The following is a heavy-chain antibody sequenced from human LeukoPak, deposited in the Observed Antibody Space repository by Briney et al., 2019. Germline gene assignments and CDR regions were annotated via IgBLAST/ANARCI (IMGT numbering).Heavy chain of an antibody. V-gene: IGHV3-11*01. D-gene: IGHD6-13*01. J-gene: IGHJ3*02. CDR2: ISSSGSTI. CDR1: GFTFSDYY. Sequence: KPGGSLRLSCAAPGFTFSDYYMSWIRQAPGKGLEWVSYISSSGSTIYYADSVKGRFTISRDNAKNSLYLQMNSLRAEDTAVYYCARDLELYIAAAGTGHAFDIWGQGTMVTVSS. CDR3: ARDLELYIAAAGTGHAFDI.